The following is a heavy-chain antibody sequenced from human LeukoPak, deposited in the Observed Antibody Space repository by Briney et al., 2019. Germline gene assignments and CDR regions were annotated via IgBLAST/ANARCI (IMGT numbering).Heavy chain of an antibody. D-gene: IGHD3-3*01. CDR2: MNPNSGIT. Sequence: ASVKVSCKASGYTFTSYDINWVRQATGQGLEWMGWMNPNSGITGYAQKLQGRVTMTTDTSTSTAYMELRSLRSDDTAVYYCARTYYDFWGGYCDYWGQGTLVTVSS. CDR1: GYTFTSYD. V-gene: IGHV1-8*01. J-gene: IGHJ4*02. CDR3: ARTYYDFWGGYCDY.